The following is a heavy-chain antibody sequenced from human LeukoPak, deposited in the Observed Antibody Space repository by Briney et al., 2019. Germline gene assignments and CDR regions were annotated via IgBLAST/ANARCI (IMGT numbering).Heavy chain of an antibody. J-gene: IGHJ4*02. CDR2: IYYSGST. V-gene: IGHV4-38-2*01. CDR1: GYSISSGYY. Sequence: SETLSLTCAVSGYSISSGYYWGWIRQPPGKGLEWIGSIYYSGSTYYNPSLKSRVTISVDTSKNQFSLKLSSVTAADTAVYYCARLLGRVGAMDFDYWGQGTLVTVSS. D-gene: IGHD1-26*01. CDR3: ARLLGRVGAMDFDY.